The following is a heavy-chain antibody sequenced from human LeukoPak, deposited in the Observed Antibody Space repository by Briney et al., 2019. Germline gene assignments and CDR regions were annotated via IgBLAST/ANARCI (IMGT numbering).Heavy chain of an antibody. J-gene: IGHJ4*02. Sequence: SVKVSCKASVGTFRSYAISWVRQAPGQGLEWMGGIIPIFGTANYAQKFQGRVTITADESTSTAYMELSSLRSEDTAVYYCARDQGYRYGYGDFDYWGQGTLVTVSS. D-gene: IGHD5-18*01. CDR1: VGTFRSYA. V-gene: IGHV1-69*13. CDR3: ARDQGYRYGYGDFDY. CDR2: IIPIFGTA.